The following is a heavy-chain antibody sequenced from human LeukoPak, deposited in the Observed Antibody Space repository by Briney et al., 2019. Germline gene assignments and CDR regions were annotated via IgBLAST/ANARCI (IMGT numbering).Heavy chain of an antibody. CDR1: GGSISSGDYY. Sequence: PSETLSLTCTVSGGSISSGDYYWSWIRQPPGKGLEWIGYIYYSGNTYYNPSLKSRVTISLDTSKNQFSLKLSSVTAADTAVYYCARDLSPHGFDPWGQGTLVTVSS. V-gene: IGHV4-30-4*01. J-gene: IGHJ5*02. CDR3: ARDLSPHGFDP. CDR2: IYYSGNT.